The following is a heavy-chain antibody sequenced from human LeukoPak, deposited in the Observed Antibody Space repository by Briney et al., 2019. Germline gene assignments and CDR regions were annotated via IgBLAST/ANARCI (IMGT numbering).Heavy chain of an antibody. D-gene: IGHD6-19*01. CDR1: GFTFSSYW. CDR3: ARGPYTSGVYRLDY. V-gene: IGHV3-74*01. CDR2: IRTDGTTT. J-gene: IGHJ4*02. Sequence: HPGGSLRLSCAASGFTFSSYWMHWVRQAPGEGLVWVSRIRTDGTTTNYADSVKGRFTVSRDNAKNTLYLQMNSLRAEDTAVYYCARGPYTSGVYRLDYWGQGTLVTVSS.